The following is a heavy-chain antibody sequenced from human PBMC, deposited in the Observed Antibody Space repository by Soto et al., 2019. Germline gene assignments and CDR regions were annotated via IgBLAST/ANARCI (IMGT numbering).Heavy chain of an antibody. J-gene: IGHJ4*02. CDR2: IIPIFGTA. CDR3: ARAAGSPFFFDY. Sequence: ASVKVSCKASGGTFSSYAISWVRQAPGQGLEWMGGIIPIFGTANYAQKFQGRVTITADESTSTAYMELSSLRSEDTAVYYCARAAGSPFFFDYWGQGPLVTVSS. CDR1: GGTFSSYA. D-gene: IGHD6-13*01. V-gene: IGHV1-69*13.